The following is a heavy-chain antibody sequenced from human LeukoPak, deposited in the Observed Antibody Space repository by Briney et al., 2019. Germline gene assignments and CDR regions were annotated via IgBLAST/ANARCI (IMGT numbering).Heavy chain of an antibody. J-gene: IGHJ5*02. D-gene: IGHD6-6*01. CDR2: ISAYNGNT. V-gene: IGHV1-18*01. Sequence: ASVKVSCKASGYTFTSYGISWVRQAPGQGLEWMGWISAYNGNTNYAQKLQGRVTMTTDTSTSTAYMELRSLRSDDTAVYYCARDRIAARPDENWFDPWGQGTLVTFSS. CDR3: ARDRIAARPDENWFDP. CDR1: GYTFTSYG.